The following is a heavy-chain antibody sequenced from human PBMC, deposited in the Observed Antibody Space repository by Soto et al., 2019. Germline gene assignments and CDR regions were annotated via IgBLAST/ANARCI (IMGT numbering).Heavy chain of an antibody. D-gene: IGHD3-22*01. CDR3: ARRLGGYYNFDY. J-gene: IGHJ4*02. CDR1: GGSISSSSYC. Sequence: SETLSLTCTVSGGSISSSSYCWGWIRQPPGKGLEWIGSMYYSGSTHYNPSLKSRVTISVDTSKNQFSLKLSSVTAADTAVYYCARRLGGYYNFDYWGQGTLVTVSS. CDR2: MYYSGST. V-gene: IGHV4-39*01.